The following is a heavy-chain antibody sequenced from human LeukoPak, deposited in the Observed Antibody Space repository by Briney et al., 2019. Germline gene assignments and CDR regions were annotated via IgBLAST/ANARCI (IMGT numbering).Heavy chain of an antibody. D-gene: IGHD6-19*01. CDR2: IYHSGST. CDR3: AHLGESGWFPGYSMDV. V-gene: IGHV4-39*07. J-gene: IGHJ6*02. CDR1: GGSISSTSYY. Sequence: PSETLSLTCNVSGGSISSTSYYWAWIRQPPGKGLEWIGEIYHSGSTNYNPSLKSRVTISVDKSKNQFSLKLSSVTAADTAVYYCAHLGESGWFPGYSMDVWGQGTTVTVSS.